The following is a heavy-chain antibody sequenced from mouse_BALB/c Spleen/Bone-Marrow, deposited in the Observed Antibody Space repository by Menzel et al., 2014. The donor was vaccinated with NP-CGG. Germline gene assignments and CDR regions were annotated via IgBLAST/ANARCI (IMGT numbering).Heavy chain of an antibody. CDR3: ARGKDAMDY. Sequence: QVQLKDSGPELVKPGASVKISCKASGYRFTSYYIHWVKQRPGQGLEWIGWIFPVSVNNKYNEKFKGKATLTADTSSSTAYMQLSSLTSEDSAVYFCARGKDAMDYWCQGTSVTVSS. V-gene: IGHV1-66*01. CDR2: IFPVSVNN. J-gene: IGHJ4*01. CDR1: GYRFTSYY.